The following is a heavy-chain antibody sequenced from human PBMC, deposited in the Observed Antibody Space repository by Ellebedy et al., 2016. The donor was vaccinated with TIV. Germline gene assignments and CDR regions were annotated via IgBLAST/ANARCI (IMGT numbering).Heavy chain of an antibody. V-gene: IGHV1-3*01. CDR2: INAGNGNT. CDR1: GYTFTSYA. D-gene: IGHD2-15*01. J-gene: IGHJ4*02. CDR3: ARVGRYCSGGSCYGFSDY. Sequence: AASVKVSCKASGYTFTSYAMHWVRQAPGQRLEWMGWINAGNGNTKYSQKFQGRVTITRDTSASIAYMELSSLRSEDTAVYYCARVGRYCSGGSCYGFSDYWGQGTLVTVSS.